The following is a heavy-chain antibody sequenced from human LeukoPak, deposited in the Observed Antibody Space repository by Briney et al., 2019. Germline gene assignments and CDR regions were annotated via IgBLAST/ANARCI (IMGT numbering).Heavy chain of an antibody. CDR1: GFTFRDYG. D-gene: IGHD2-2*01. Sequence: GGSLRLSCAASGFTFRDYGMNWVRQAPRKGLEWVSYVSSTSDSINYADSVKGRFTISRDNSKNTLYLQMNSLRAEDTAVYYCARDRGAAALDYWGQGTLVTVSS. CDR2: VSSTSDSI. CDR3: ARDRGAAALDY. J-gene: IGHJ4*02. V-gene: IGHV3-48*01.